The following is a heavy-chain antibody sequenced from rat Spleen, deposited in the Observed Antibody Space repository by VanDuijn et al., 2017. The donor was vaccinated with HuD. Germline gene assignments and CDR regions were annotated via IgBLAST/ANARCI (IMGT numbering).Heavy chain of an antibody. CDR1: GQSITSSYR. D-gene: IGHD1-2*01. Sequence: EVQLQESGPGLVKPSQSLSLTCSVTGQSITSSYRWNWIRKFPGNKLEWMGYINSAGSTNYNPSLKSRIPITRDTAKNQFFLQGNSVTTEDTATYYCASLYSSYSLYYFDYCGQGVMVTVAS. CDR3: ASLYSSYSLYYFDY. CDR2: INSAGST. V-gene: IGHV3-3*01. J-gene: IGHJ2*01.